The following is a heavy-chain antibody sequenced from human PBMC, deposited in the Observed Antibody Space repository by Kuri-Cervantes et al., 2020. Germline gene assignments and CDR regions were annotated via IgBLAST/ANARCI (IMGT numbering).Heavy chain of an antibody. Sequence: GESLKISCKGSGYSFTSYWIGWVRQMPGKGLEWMGIIYPGDSDTSYSPSFQGQVTISADKSISTAYLQWSSLKASDTAMYYCARPDRDCSGGSCSDAFDIWGQGTTVTVSS. CDR2: IYPGDSDT. CDR1: GYSFTSYW. J-gene: IGHJ3*02. D-gene: IGHD2-15*01. V-gene: IGHV5-51*01. CDR3: ARPDRDCSGGSCSDAFDI.